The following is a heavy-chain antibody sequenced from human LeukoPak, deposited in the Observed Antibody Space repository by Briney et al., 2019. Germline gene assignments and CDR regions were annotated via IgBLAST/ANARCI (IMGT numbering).Heavy chain of an antibody. Sequence: PGRSLGLSCAASGFTFDDYAMHWVRQAPGKGLEWVSGISWNSGSIGYADSVKGRFTISRDNAKNSLYLQMNSLRAEDTALYYCAKSGYQLLFDYYYYMDVWGKGTTVTVYS. CDR3: AKSGYQLLFDYYYYMDV. D-gene: IGHD2-2*01. V-gene: IGHV3-9*01. J-gene: IGHJ6*03. CDR1: GFTFDDYA. CDR2: ISWNSGSI.